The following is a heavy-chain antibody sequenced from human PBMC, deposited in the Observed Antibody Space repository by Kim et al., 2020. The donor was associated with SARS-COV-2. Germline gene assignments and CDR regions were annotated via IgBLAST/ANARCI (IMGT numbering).Heavy chain of an antibody. Sequence: LSLTCAASGFTFSSYAMHWVRQAPGKGLEWVAVISYDGSNKYYADSVKGRFTISRDNSKNTLYLQMNSLRAEDTAVYYCARDSYDYVWGSYRFGYWGQGTLVTDSS. CDR3: ARDSYDYVWGSYRFGY. D-gene: IGHD3-16*02. V-gene: IGHV3-30*04. J-gene: IGHJ4*02. CDR2: ISYDGSNK. CDR1: GFTFSSYA.